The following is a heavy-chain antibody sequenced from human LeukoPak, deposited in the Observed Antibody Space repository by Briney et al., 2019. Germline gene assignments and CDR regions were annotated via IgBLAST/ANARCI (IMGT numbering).Heavy chain of an antibody. J-gene: IGHJ4*02. Sequence: GGSLRLPCAASGFTFSAFSMNWVRQAPGKGLEWVSAISSSSSDIYYTDSVKGRFTISRDNANNFLYLQVSSLRAEDTAVYYCATGYTSGTRIDYWGQGTLVSVSS. CDR3: ATGYTSGTRIDY. D-gene: IGHD6-19*01. CDR1: GFTFSAFS. V-gene: IGHV3-21*01. CDR2: ISSSSSDI.